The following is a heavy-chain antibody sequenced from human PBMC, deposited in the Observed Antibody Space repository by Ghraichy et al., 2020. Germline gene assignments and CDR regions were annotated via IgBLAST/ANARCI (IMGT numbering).Heavy chain of an antibody. V-gene: IGHV3-13*01. CDR2: IGNGGDT. CDR3: ARADGRDGYAD. J-gene: IGHJ4*02. CDR1: GVTFSSYD. Sequence: GALRLSCGASGVTFSSYDMHWVRQAAGKGLEWVSAIGNGGDTHYEGSVKGRFTISRENAMNSLYLQMNSLRAGDTAVYYCARADGRDGYADWGRGTLVTVSS. D-gene: IGHD5-24*01.